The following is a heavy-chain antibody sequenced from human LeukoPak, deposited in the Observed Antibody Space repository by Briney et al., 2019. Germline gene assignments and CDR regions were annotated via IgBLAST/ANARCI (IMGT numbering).Heavy chain of an antibody. Sequence: PSETLSLTCTVSGGSMSSSNYYWGWIRQPPGKGLEWIVSSESTYYNPSLKSRVTISGGTSKRQFSLKLSSVTATDTAVYYCARHSSITTVVFDSWGQGTLVTVSS. CDR1: GGSMSSSNYY. D-gene: IGHD4-23*01. CDR2: SEST. J-gene: IGHJ4*02. CDR3: ARHSSITTVVFDS. V-gene: IGHV4-39*01.